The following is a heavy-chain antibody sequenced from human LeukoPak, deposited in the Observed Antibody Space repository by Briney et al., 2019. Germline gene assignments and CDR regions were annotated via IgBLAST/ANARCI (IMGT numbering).Heavy chain of an antibody. Sequence: SETLSLTCAVYGGSFSGYYWSWIRQPPGKGLEWIGEINHSGSTNYNPSLKSRVTISVDTSKNQFSLKLSSVTAADTAVCYCARQAKRIWSPYYFDYWGQGTLVTVSS. CDR2: INHSGST. CDR1: GGSFSGYY. J-gene: IGHJ4*02. D-gene: IGHD3-3*01. V-gene: IGHV4-34*01. CDR3: ARQAKRIWSPYYFDY.